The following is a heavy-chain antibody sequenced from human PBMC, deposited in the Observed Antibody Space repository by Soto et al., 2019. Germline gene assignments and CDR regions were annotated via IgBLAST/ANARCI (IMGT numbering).Heavy chain of an antibody. Sequence: ASVKVSCKASGYTFTSYGISWVRQAPGQGLEWMGWISAYNGNTSYAQKLQGRVTMTTDTSTSTVYMELSSLRSEDTAVYYCARDSEIVTAATYYYYYIDVWGKGTTVTVSS. J-gene: IGHJ6*03. CDR2: ISAYNGNT. D-gene: IGHD1-26*01. CDR3: ARDSEIVTAATYYYYYIDV. V-gene: IGHV1-18*01. CDR1: GYTFTSYG.